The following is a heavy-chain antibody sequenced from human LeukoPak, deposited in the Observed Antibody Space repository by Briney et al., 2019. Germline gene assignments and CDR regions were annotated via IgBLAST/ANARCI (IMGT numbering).Heavy chain of an antibody. CDR1: GGSISSGGYS. Sequence: SETLSLTCAVSGGSISSGGYSWSWIRQPPGKGLEWIGYIYYSGSTYYNPSLKSRVTISVDTSKNQFSLKLSSVTAADTAVYYCAKSGGYGLIDYWGQGTLVTVSS. J-gene: IGHJ4*02. V-gene: IGHV4-30-4*07. D-gene: IGHD1-26*01. CDR2: IYYSGST. CDR3: AKSGGYGLIDY.